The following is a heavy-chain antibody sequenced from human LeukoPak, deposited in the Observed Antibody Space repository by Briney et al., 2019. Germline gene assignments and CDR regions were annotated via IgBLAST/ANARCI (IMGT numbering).Heavy chain of an antibody. CDR2: INHSGST. Sequence: SETLSLTCAVYGGSFSGYYWSWIRQPPEKGLEWIGEINHSGSTNYNPSLKSRVTISVDTSKNQFSLKLSSVTAADTAVYYCARGLGLRYFDWSKNWFDPWGQGTLVTVSS. CDR1: GGSFSGYY. J-gene: IGHJ5*02. CDR3: ARGLGLRYFDWSKNWFDP. V-gene: IGHV4-34*01. D-gene: IGHD3-9*01.